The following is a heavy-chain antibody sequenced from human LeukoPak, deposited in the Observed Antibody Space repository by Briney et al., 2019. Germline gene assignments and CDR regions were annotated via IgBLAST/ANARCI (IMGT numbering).Heavy chain of an antibody. CDR2: INHSGST. J-gene: IGHJ5*02. D-gene: IGHD6-13*01. V-gene: IGHV4-34*01. CDR1: GGSFSGYY. Sequence: SETLSLTCAVYGGSFSGYYWSWIRQPPGNGLEWIGEINHSGSTNYNPSLKSRVTISVDTSKNQFSLKLSSVTAADTAVYYCARGRAIAAAGTGWFDPWGQGTLVTVSS. CDR3: ARGRAIAAAGTGWFDP.